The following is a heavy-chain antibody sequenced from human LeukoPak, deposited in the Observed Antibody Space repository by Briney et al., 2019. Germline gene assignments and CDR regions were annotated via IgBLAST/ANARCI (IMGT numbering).Heavy chain of an antibody. CDR1: GFTFSNYA. Sequence: GGALRLSCAASGFTFSNYAMSWVRQAPGKGLEGVSAISGSGGSTYYADSVKGRFTISRDNSKNTLYLQMNSLRAEDTAVYYCAKGPRYSSSWYVHYWGQGTLVTVSS. CDR3: AKGPRYSSSWYVHY. D-gene: IGHD6-13*01. CDR2: ISGSGGST. J-gene: IGHJ4*02. V-gene: IGHV3-23*01.